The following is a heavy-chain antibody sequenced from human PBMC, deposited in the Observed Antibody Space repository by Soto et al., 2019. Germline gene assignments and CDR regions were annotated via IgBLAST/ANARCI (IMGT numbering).Heavy chain of an antibody. Sequence: SETLSLTCTVSGGSISSYYWSWIRQPPGKGLEWIGYIYYSGSTNYNPSLKSRVTISVDTSKNQFSLKLSSVTAADTALYYCARADYYYGSGTPGGYFDYWGQGTLVTVSS. CDR1: GGSISSYY. CDR2: IYYSGST. J-gene: IGHJ4*02. D-gene: IGHD3-10*01. V-gene: IGHV4-59*01. CDR3: ARADYYYGSGTPGGYFDY.